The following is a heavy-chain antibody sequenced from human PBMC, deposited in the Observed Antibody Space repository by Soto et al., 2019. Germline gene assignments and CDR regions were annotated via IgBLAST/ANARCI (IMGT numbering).Heavy chain of an antibody. D-gene: IGHD3-22*01. CDR1: GFTFSGSA. Sequence: EVQLVESGGGLVQPGGSLKLSCAASGFTFSGSAMHWVRQASGKGLEWVGRIRSKANSYATAYAASVKGRFTISRDXSRXTAYLQMNSLKTEDTAVYYCTRPYYDSSGYLPGDYWGQGTLVTVSS. V-gene: IGHV3-73*01. J-gene: IGHJ4*02. CDR2: IRSKANSYAT. CDR3: TRPYYDSSGYLPGDY.